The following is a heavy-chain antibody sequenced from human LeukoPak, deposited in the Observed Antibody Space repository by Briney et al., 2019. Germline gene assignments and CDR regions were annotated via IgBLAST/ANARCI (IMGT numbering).Heavy chain of an antibody. J-gene: IGHJ4*02. V-gene: IGHV3-7*05. Sequence: GGSLRLSCAASGFTFSSYWMSWVRQAPGKGLEWVANIKQDGSDKYYVDSVKGRFTISRNNAKNSLYLQMNSLRAEDTAVYYCARSLGYCSAGSCFPFDYWGQGTLVTVSS. CDR1: GFTFSSYW. D-gene: IGHD2-15*01. CDR2: IKQDGSDK. CDR3: ARSLGYCSAGSCFPFDY.